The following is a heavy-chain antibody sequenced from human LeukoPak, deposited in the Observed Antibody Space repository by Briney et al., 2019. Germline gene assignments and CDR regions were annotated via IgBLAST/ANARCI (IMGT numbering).Heavy chain of an antibody. J-gene: IGHJ6*03. D-gene: IGHD1-26*01. CDR1: GGTFSSYA. CDR2: IIPIFGTA. V-gene: IGHV1-69*05. Sequence: SVKVSCKASGGTFSSYAISWVRQAPGQGLEWMGGIIPIFGTANYAQKFQGRVTITTDESTSTAYMELSSLRSEDTAVYYCARDLVGATSYYYYYMDVWGKGTTVTVSS. CDR3: ARDLVGATSYYYYYMDV.